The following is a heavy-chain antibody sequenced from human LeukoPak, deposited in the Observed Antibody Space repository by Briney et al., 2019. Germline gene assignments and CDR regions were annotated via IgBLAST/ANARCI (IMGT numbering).Heavy chain of an antibody. D-gene: IGHD1-20*01. CDR2: IGYDGGDR. CDR1: GFRFSNHA. V-gene: IGHV3-33*08. CDR3: ARDPASITDYYYMDV. J-gene: IGHJ6*03. Sequence: PGRSLRLSCVASGFRFSNHAMHWVRQAPGKGLEWVAVIGYDGGDRYYADSVKGRVTISRDNSKNTLYLQMNSLRGGDTAVYYCARDPASITDYYYMDVWGKGTPVTVSS.